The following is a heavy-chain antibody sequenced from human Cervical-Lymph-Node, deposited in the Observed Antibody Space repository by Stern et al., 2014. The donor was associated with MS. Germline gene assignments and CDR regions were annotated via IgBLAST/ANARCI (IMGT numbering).Heavy chain of an antibody. CDR3: ARDAENGLGYYYYYGMDV. CDR2: IHTNTGNP. J-gene: IGHJ6*02. D-gene: IGHD2-8*01. V-gene: IGHV7-4-1*02. CDR1: GYTFTSYV. Sequence: VQLLESGSELKKPGASVKVSCKASGYTFTSYVMNWVRQAPGQGLEWMGWIHTNTGNPTYAQGFTGRFVFSLDTSVSTAYLQISSLKAEDTAVYYCARDAENGLGYYYYYGMDVWGQGTTVTVSS.